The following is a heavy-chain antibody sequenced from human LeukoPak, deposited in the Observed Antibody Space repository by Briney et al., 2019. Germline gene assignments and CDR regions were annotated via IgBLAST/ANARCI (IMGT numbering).Heavy chain of an antibody. CDR1: GFTFSNYG. V-gene: IGHV3-33*01. Sequence: GRSLRLSCAASGFTFSNYGMHGVRQAPGKGLEWVAVTWYDGSNKYYADSVKGRFTISRDNSKNTLYLQMNSLRAEDTAVYYCARVLVPAATSRYYYYGMDVWGQGTTVTVSS. J-gene: IGHJ6*02. D-gene: IGHD2-2*01. CDR2: TWYDGSNK. CDR3: ARVLVPAATSRYYYYGMDV.